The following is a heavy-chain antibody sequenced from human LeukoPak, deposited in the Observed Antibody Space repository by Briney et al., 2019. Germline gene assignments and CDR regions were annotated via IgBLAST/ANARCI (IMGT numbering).Heavy chain of an antibody. Sequence: PSETLSLTCTVSGVSISSYYWSWIRQPPGKGLEWIGYIYYSGSTNYNPSLKSRVTISVDRSKNQFSLKLSSVTAADTAVYYCAREGGDYGDYVLDYWGQGTLVTVSS. V-gene: IGHV4-59*12. J-gene: IGHJ4*02. CDR1: GVSISSYY. CDR3: AREGGDYGDYVLDY. D-gene: IGHD4-17*01. CDR2: IYYSGST.